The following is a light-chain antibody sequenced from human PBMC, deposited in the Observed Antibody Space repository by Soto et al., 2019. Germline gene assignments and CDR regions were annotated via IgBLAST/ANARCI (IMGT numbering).Light chain of an antibody. CDR2: GAS. V-gene: IGKV3-20*01. Sequence: EIVLTESPFTLSLSRGERATVSFMASQSVISNYLAWYQQKPGQAPRLLIYGASTRASGIPDRFSGSGSGTDFTLTISRLEPEDSAVYYCQQYGSSPTRTFGQGTKVDIK. CDR3: QQYGSSPTRT. J-gene: IGKJ1*01. CDR1: QSVISNY.